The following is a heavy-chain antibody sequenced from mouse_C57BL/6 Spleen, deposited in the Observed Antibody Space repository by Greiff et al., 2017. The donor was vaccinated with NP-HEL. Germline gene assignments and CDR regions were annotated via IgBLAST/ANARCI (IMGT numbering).Heavy chain of an antibody. CDR1: GYSITSGYY. CDR2: ISYDGSN. J-gene: IGHJ4*01. Sequence: VQLKQSGPGLVKPSQSLSLTCSVTGYSITSGYYWNWIRQFPGNKLEWMGYISYDGSNNYNPSLKNRISITRDTSKNQFFLKLNSVTTEDTATYYCARDWDEDAMDYWGQGTSVTVSS. D-gene: IGHD4-1*01. V-gene: IGHV3-6*01. CDR3: ARDWDEDAMDY.